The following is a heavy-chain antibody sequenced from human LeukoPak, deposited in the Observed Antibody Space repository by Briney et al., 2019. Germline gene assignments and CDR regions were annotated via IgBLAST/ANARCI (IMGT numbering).Heavy chain of an antibody. CDR3: ARVKGSSLTSDYYFDY. CDR1: GGTFSSYA. D-gene: IGHD6-13*01. J-gene: IGHJ4*02. V-gene: IGHV1-69*13. CDR2: IIPIFSTA. Sequence: ASVKVSCKASGGTFSSYAISWVRQAPGQGLEWMGGIIPIFSTANYAQKFQGRVTITADESTSTAYMELSSLRSEDTAVYYCARVKGSSLTSDYYFDYWGQGTLVTVSS.